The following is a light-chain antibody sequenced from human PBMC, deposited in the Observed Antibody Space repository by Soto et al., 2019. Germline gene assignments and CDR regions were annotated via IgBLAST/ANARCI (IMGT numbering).Light chain of an antibody. CDR3: QQYGSSNT. CDR1: QSFSSN. J-gene: IGKJ3*01. Sequence: EIVMTQSPATLSVSPVERSTLSFRASQSFSSNLAWYQQKPGQAPRLLIYGASSRATGIPDRFSGSGSGTDFTLTISRLEPEDFAVYYCQQYGSSNTFGPGTKVDNK. V-gene: IGKV3-20*01. CDR2: GAS.